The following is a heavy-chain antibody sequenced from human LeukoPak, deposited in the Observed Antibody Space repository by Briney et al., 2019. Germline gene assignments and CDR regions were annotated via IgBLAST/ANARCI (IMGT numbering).Heavy chain of an antibody. D-gene: IGHD3-22*01. J-gene: IGHJ5*02. CDR3: ARDSSGYYHWFDP. CDR2: IYYSGST. Sequence: SETLSLTCTVSGGSISSYYWSWIRQPPGKGLEWIGYIYYSGSTNYNPSPKSRVTISVDTSKNQFSLKLSSVTAADTAAYYCARDSSGYYHWFDPWGQGTLVTVSS. CDR1: GGSISSYY. V-gene: IGHV4-59*01.